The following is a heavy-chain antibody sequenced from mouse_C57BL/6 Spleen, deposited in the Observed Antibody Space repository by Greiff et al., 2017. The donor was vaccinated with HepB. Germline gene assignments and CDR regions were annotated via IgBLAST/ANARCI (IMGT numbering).Heavy chain of an antibody. Sequence: VQLQESGAELVKPGASVKMSCKASGYTFTTYPIEWMKQNHGKSLEWIGNFHPYNDDTKYNEKFKGKATLTVEKSSSTVYLELSRLTSDDSAVYYCARRDYDGYPSFAYWGQGTLVTVSA. CDR3: ARRDYDGYPSFAY. V-gene: IGHV1-47*01. CDR1: GYTFTTYP. J-gene: IGHJ3*01. D-gene: IGHD2-3*01. CDR2: FHPYNDDT.